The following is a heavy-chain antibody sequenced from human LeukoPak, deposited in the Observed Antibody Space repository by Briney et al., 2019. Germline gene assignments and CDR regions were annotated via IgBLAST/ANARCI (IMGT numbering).Heavy chain of an antibody. D-gene: IGHD1-1*01. J-gene: IGHJ5*02. CDR1: GYSFTGYY. CDR2: ISAYNGNT. V-gene: IGHV1-18*04. Sequence: ASVEVSCKASGYSFTGYYIHWVRQAPGQGLEWMGWISAYNGNTNYAQKLQGRVTMTTDTSTSTAYMELRSLRSDDTAVYYCARAGTRRFDPWGQGTLVTVSS. CDR3: ARAGTRRFDP.